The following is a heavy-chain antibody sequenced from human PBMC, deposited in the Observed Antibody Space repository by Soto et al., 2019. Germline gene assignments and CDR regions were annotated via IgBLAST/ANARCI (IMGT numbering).Heavy chain of an antibody. Sequence: RRLSCAASGFTFSIYAMSWVRQAPVKGLEWVSAISGSGGSTYYADSVKGRFTISRDNSKNTLYLQMNSLRAEDTAVYYCAKDQGQPKLERPFYYGMEGWGQETTGILSS. J-gene: IGHJ6*02. CDR1: GFTFSIYA. CDR2: ISGSGGST. V-gene: IGHV3-23*01. CDR3: AKDQGQPKLERPFYYGMEG. D-gene: IGHD1-1*01.